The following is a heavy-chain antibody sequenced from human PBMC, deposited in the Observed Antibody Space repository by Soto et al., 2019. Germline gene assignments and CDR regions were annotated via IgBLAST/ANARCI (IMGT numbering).Heavy chain of an antibody. Sequence: GGSLRLSCAASGFNFRGYSMNWVRQSPGKGLEWVPYISSSSSTIYYADSVKGRFTISRDNAKNSLYLQMNSLRDEDTAVYYCARDLTIFGVVIIQAPYYYGMDVWGQGTTVTVSS. J-gene: IGHJ6*02. CDR2: ISSSSSTI. CDR3: ARDLTIFGVVIIQAPYYYGMDV. D-gene: IGHD3-3*01. CDR1: GFNFRGYS. V-gene: IGHV3-48*02.